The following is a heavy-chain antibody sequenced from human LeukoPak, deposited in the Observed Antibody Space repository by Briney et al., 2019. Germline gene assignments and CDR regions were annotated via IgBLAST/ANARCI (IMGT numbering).Heavy chain of an antibody. J-gene: IGHJ4*02. CDR3: AKDLRGYSYGWLDY. Sequence: GALRLSCAASGFTFSSYAMSWVRQAPGKGLEWVPAISGSGGSTYYADSVKGRFTISRDNSKNTLYLQMNSLRAEDTAVYYCAKDLRGYSYGWLDYWGQGTLVTVSS. D-gene: IGHD5-18*01. CDR2: ISGSGGST. V-gene: IGHV3-23*01. CDR1: GFTFSSYA.